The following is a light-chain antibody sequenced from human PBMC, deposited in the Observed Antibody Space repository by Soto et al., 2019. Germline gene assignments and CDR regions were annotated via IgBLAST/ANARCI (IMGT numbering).Light chain of an antibody. V-gene: IGKV1-12*01. CDR1: QGVGTW. CDR3: QQCDSLPLT. Sequence: DIQMTQSPSSVSASVGDRVTITCRASQGVGTWLAWFQQKPGEAPRLLIYTASTLHSGVPSRFSGSGSGTDFTLTITSLQPEDFATYYCQQCDSLPLTFGGGTKVEI. J-gene: IGKJ4*01. CDR2: TAS.